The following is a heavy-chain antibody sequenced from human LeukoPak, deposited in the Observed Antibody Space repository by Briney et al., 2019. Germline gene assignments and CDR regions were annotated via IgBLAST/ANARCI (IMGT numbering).Heavy chain of an antibody. J-gene: IGHJ4*02. CDR2: IYYSGST. CDR3: ARASHYYDSSGYYYSPFDY. D-gene: IGHD3-22*01. Sequence: PSETLSLTCTVSGGSISSSSYYWGWIRQPLGKGLEWIGSIYYSGSTYYNPSLKSRVTISVDTSKNQFSLKLSSVTAADTAVYYCARASHYYDSSGYYYSPFDYWGQGTLVTVSS. V-gene: IGHV4-39*07. CDR1: GGSISSSSYY.